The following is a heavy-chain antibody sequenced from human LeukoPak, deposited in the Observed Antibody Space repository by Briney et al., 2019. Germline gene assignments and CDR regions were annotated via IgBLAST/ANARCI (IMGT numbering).Heavy chain of an antibody. D-gene: IGHD3-3*01. CDR2: IIPIFGTA. Sequence: ASVKVSCKASGGTFSSYAISWVRQAPGQGLEWMGGIIPIFGTANYAQKFQGRVTITADKSTSTAYMELSSLRSEDTAVYYCAVGVLRCLEWLSHFDYWGQGTLVTVSS. CDR3: AVGVLRCLEWLSHFDY. J-gene: IGHJ4*02. V-gene: IGHV1-69*06. CDR1: GGTFSSYA.